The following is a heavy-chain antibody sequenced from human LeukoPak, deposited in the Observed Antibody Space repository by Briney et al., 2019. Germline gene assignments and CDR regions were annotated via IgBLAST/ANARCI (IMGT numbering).Heavy chain of an antibody. CDR3: ARALSDSSGYYPYYYYGMDV. CDR1: GGTFSSYA. D-gene: IGHD3-22*01. Sequence: SVKVSCKASGGTFSSYAISWVRQAPGQGLEWMGGIIPIFGTANYAQKFQGRVTITADESTSTAYMELSSLRSEDTAVYYCARALSDSSGYYPYYYYGMDVWGQGTTVTVSS. CDR2: IIPIFGTA. V-gene: IGHV1-69*01. J-gene: IGHJ6*02.